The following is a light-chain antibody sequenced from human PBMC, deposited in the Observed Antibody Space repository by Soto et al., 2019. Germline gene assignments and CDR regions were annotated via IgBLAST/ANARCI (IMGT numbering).Light chain of an antibody. V-gene: IGKV3-20*01. J-gene: IGKJ1*01. CDR1: QSVSSN. Sequence: EIVMTQAPATLSVPPRERPTDSCRPSQSVSSNLAWYQQKPGQAPRLIIYGAYSRAIGIPDRFSGGGSGTDFTLTISRLESEDFAVYYCQQYGSSPPGTFGQGTKVDIK. CDR3: QQYGSSPPGT. CDR2: GAY.